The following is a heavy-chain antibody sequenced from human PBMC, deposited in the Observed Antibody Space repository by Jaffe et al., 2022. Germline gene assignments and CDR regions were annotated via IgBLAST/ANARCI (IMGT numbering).Heavy chain of an antibody. D-gene: IGHD4-17*01. J-gene: IGHJ4*02. V-gene: IGHV1-2*06. Sequence: QVQLVQSGAEVKKPGASVKVSCKASGYTFTGYYMHWVRQAPGQGLEWMGRINPNSGGTNYAQKFQGRVTMTRDTSISTAYMELSRLRSDDTAVYYCARDTYGELQKDGTYYFDYWGQGTLVTVSS. CDR1: GYTFTGYY. CDR2: INPNSGGT. CDR3: ARDTYGELQKDGTYYFDY.